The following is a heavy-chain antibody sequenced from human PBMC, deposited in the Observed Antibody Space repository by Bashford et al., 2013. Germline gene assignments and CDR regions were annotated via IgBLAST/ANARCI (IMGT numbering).Heavy chain of an antibody. D-gene: IGHD7-27*01. V-gene: IGHV1-69*02. Sequence: SVKVSCKASGGTFSSYTISWVRQAPGQGLEWMGRIIPILGIANYAQKFQGRVTITADKSTSTAYMELSSLRSEDTAVYYCARLLNWVGAFDIWGQGTMVTVSS. CDR1: GGTFSSYT. CDR2: IIPILGIA. CDR3: ARLLNWVGAFDI. J-gene: IGHJ3*02.